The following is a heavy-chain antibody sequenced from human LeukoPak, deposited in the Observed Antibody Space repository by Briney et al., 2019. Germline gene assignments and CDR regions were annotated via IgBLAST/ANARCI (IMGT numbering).Heavy chain of an antibody. CDR1: GGSISSYY. CDR2: IYYSGST. D-gene: IGHD4-17*01. J-gene: IGHJ6*02. V-gene: IGHV4-59*08. Sequence: SETLSLTCTVSGGSISSYYWSWIRQPPGKGLEWIGYIYYSGSTNYNPSLKSRVTISVDTSKNQFSLKLSSVTAADTAVYYCARQFGNAVFDYGGNSAWGYYYYYGIDVWGQGTTVTVSS. CDR3: ARQFGNAVFDYGGNSAWGYYYYYGIDV.